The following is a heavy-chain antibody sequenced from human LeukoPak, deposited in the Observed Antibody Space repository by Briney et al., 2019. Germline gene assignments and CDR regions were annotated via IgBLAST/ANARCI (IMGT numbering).Heavy chain of an antibody. CDR1: GFTFSNYW. Sequence: GGSLRLSCVASGFTFSNYWIHWVRQAPGKGLEWVAVISYDGSNKYYADSVKGRFTISRDNSKNTLYLQMNSLRAEDTAVYYCARGGRTAMAIDYWGQGTLVTVSS. CDR3: ARGGRTAMAIDY. CDR2: ISYDGSNK. J-gene: IGHJ4*02. V-gene: IGHV3-30-3*01. D-gene: IGHD5-18*01.